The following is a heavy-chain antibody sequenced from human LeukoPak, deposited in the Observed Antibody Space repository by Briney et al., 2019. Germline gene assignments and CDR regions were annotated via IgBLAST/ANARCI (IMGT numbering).Heavy chain of an antibody. Sequence: ASVKVSCKASGYTFTSYGISWVRQAPGQGLEWMGWISAYNGNTNYAQKLQGRVTMTTDTSTSTAYMELRSLRSDDTAVYYCARDPSYGYGEHLAPDYWGQGTLVTVSS. D-gene: IGHD4-17*01. CDR3: ARDPSYGYGEHLAPDY. CDR1: GYTFTSYG. J-gene: IGHJ4*02. V-gene: IGHV1-18*04. CDR2: ISAYNGNT.